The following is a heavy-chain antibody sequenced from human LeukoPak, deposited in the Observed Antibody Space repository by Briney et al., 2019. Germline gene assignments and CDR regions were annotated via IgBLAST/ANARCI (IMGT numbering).Heavy chain of an antibody. CDR1: GFTFSDYS. CDR2: ISTSSSYI. Sequence: GGSLRLSCAASGFTFSDYSMNWVRQTPRKGLEWVSFISTSSSYIYYADSVRGRFTISRDNAKNSLYLQMNSLRAEDTAVYYCARGKTGSYYSRSYYMDVWGKGTTVTISS. V-gene: IGHV3-21*04. J-gene: IGHJ6*03. D-gene: IGHD3-10*01. CDR3: ARGKTGSYYSRSYYMDV.